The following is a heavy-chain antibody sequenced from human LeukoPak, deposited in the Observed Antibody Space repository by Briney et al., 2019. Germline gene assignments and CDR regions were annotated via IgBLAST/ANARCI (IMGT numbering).Heavy chain of an antibody. J-gene: IGHJ2*01. CDR3: ARAGEDGYNTDWYFDL. CDR1: GGSISSSSYY. Sequence: PSETLSLTCTVSGGSISSSSYYWGWIRQPPGKGLEWIGNIYYSGSTNYNPSLKSRVTISVDTSKNQFSLKLSSVTAADTAVYYCARAGEDGYNTDWYFDLWGRGTLVTVSS. D-gene: IGHD5-24*01. V-gene: IGHV4-39*07. CDR2: IYYSGST.